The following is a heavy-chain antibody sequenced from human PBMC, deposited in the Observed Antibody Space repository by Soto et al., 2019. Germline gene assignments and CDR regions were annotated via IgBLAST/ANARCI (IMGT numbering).Heavy chain of an antibody. CDR1: GFSFSTYS. J-gene: IGHJ6*02. CDR3: AREETAWPLAYGLDL. CDR2: ISSRGDT. D-gene: IGHD2-21*02. Sequence: PGGSLGLSCAASGFSFSTYSMNGVRQAPGKGLEWVSSISSRGDTYYADSVKGRFTISRDNAKNAVSLQMDSLRAEDAAVYYCAREETAWPLAYGLDLWGQGTTGTV. V-gene: IGHV3-21*01.